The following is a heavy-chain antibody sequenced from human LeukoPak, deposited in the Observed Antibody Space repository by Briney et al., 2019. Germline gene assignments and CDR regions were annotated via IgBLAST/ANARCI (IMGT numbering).Heavy chain of an antibody. D-gene: IGHD3-10*01. CDR1: GGSFSGYY. CDR3: ARVSGNYGSGSYLDY. J-gene: IGHJ4*02. V-gene: IGHV4-34*01. CDR2: INHSGST. Sequence: SETLSLTCAVYGGSFSGYYWSWIRQPPGKGLEWIGEINHSGSTNYNPSLKSRVTISVDTSKNQFSPKRSSVTAADTAVYYCARVSGNYGSGSYLDYWGQGTLVTVSS.